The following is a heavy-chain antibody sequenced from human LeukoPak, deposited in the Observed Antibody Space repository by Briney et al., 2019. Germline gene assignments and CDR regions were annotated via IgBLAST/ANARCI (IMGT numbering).Heavy chain of an antibody. CDR3: ARDSTTAAGGMDV. J-gene: IGHJ6*02. D-gene: IGHD6-13*01. V-gene: IGHV1-46*01. CDR2: INPSGGST. CDR1: GYTFTSYY. Sequence: ASVKVSCKASGYTFTSYYMHWVRQAPGHELEWMGIINPSGGSTSYAQKFQSRVTMTRDTATSTVYMELSSLRSEDTAVYYCARDSTTAAGGMDVWGRGTTVTVSS.